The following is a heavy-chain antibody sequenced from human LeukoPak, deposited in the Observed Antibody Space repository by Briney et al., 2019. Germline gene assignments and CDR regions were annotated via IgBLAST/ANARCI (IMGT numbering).Heavy chain of an antibody. CDR1: GFTLSTNA. CDR2: ISGSGAST. CDR3: AKVVAGNIDYYFDY. D-gene: IGHD2/OR15-2a*01. V-gene: IGHV3-23*01. Sequence: GGFLRLSCLTSGFTLSTNAMSWVRQAPGKGLEWISGISGSGASTYYADSVKGRFTISRDDSRNTLYLQMRNLRVEHTAVYYCAKVVAGNIDYYFDYWGQGILVAVSS. J-gene: IGHJ4*02.